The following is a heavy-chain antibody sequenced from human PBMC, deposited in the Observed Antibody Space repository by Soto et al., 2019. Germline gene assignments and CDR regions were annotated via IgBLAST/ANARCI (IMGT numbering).Heavy chain of an antibody. Sequence: PGGSLRHSCSRSAFIFSNYAMSWVRQARGKGLEWVSAISGSGADTYYTESVKGRFTISRDNSKNTLYLQMNSLRAEDTAVYYCAKEGMYYDILTGYYAQTPNYGMDVWGQGTTVTVSS. D-gene: IGHD3-9*01. CDR1: AFIFSNYA. J-gene: IGHJ6*02. CDR2: ISGSGADT. CDR3: AKEGMYYDILTGYYAQTPNYGMDV. V-gene: IGHV3-23*01.